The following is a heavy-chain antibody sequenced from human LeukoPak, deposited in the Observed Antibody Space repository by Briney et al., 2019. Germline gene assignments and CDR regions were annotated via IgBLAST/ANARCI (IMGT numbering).Heavy chain of an antibody. Sequence: HPGGSLRLSCAASGFTFSNYAMNWVRQAPGKGLEWVSGISGSGGGTYYADSVKGRFTISRDNSKNTLYVQMNSLRAEDTAVYYCTGGGWSTDAFDIWGQGTMVSVSS. J-gene: IGHJ3*02. CDR1: GFTFSNYA. CDR3: TGGGWSTDAFDI. V-gene: IGHV3-23*01. D-gene: IGHD6-19*01. CDR2: ISGSGGGT.